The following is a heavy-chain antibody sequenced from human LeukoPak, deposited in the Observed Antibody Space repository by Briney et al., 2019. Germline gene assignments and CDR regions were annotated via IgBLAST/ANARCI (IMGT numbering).Heavy chain of an antibody. Sequence: SSETLSLTCIVSGDSNTSHYWNWIRQPPGKGLEWIGYVHHSGGTTYHPSLKSRVTMSVDTSKNHFSLKIISVTAADTAVYYCAKWANDRQAFDIWGQGTMVTASS. J-gene: IGHJ3*02. D-gene: IGHD1-14*01. CDR2: VHHSGGT. V-gene: IGHV4-59*11. CDR1: GDSNTSHY. CDR3: AKWANDRQAFDI.